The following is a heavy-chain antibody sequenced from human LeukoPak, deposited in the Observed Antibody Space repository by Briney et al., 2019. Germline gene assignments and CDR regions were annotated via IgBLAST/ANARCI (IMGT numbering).Heavy chain of an antibody. CDR2: IYYGGST. J-gene: IGHJ4*02. V-gene: IGHV4-59*08. CDR3: VRHNRIIASPLV. Sequence: SETLSLTRTVSAGSISGYYWSWIRQPPGKGLEWIGYIYYGGSTNYNPPLKSRVTISLDTSTNQFSLNLSSVTAPDTAVYYCVRHNRIIASPLVWGQGTLVTVSS. D-gene: IGHD2/OR15-2a*01. CDR1: AGSISGYY.